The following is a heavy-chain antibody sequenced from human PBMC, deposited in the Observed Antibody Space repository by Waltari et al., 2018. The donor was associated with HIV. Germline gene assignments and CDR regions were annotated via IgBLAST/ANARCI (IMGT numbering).Heavy chain of an antibody. Sequence: EVQLVQSGGDLIQPGGSLRLSCAASAFIDSSNYMTGVRQAPGKGLEWVSVIHSDGSTHYADSVKGRFTISRDNSKNTLYLQMNSLRAGDTAVYYCARISSEDLDYYYNAMDVWGQGTTVTVSS. V-gene: IGHV3-53*01. CDR1: AFIDSSNY. J-gene: IGHJ6*02. D-gene: IGHD3-22*01. CDR2: IHSDGST. CDR3: ARISSEDLDYYYNAMDV.